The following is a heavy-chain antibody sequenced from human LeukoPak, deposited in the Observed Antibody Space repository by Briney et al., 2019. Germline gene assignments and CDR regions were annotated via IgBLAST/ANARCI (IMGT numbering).Heavy chain of an antibody. J-gene: IGHJ2*01. V-gene: IGHV3-48*01. CDR1: GFSFSSYS. CDR3: ARESGATENWYFDL. CDR2: ISRII. D-gene: IGHD1-26*01. Sequence: GGSLRISCAASGFSFSSYSFNWVRQAPGKGLECVSYISRIISYADSVKGRFTMSRDNAKNSVYLQMNSLRAEDTAVYYCARESGATENWYFDLWGRGTLVTVSS.